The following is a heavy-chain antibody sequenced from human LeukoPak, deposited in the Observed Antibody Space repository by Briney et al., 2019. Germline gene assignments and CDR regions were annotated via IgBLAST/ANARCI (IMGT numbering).Heavy chain of an antibody. J-gene: IGHJ3*01. Sequence: PSETLSLTCTVSGGSISGYYWNWIRQPPGKGLEWIGYIYYTGSTNYNPSLKSRVTTLVDTSRNQFSLRLSSVTAADTAVYYCAREYSSSSGRRAFDSWGQGTMVTVSS. CDR3: AREYSSSSGRRAFDS. D-gene: IGHD6-6*01. CDR2: IYYTGST. V-gene: IGHV4-59*08. CDR1: GGSISGYY.